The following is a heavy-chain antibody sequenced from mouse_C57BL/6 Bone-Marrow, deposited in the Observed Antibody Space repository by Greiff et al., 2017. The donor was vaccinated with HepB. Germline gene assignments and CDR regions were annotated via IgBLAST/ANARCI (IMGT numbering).Heavy chain of an antibody. Sequence: VQLQQPGAELVKPGASVKLSCKASGYTFTSYWMQWVKQRPGQGLEWIGEIDPSDSYTNYNQKFKGKATLTVDTSSSTAYMQLSSLTSEGSAVYCCARGYWYFDVWGTGTTVTVSS. CDR2: IDPSDSYT. CDR1: GYTFTSYW. CDR3: ARGYWYFDV. V-gene: IGHV1-50*01. J-gene: IGHJ1*03.